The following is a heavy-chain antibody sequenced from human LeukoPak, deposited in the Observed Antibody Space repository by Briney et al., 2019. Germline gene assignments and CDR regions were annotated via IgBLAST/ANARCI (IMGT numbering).Heavy chain of an antibody. D-gene: IGHD3-3*01. CDR2: IYSGGST. CDR1: GFTVSSNY. J-gene: IGHJ4*02. Sequence: GGSLGLSCAASGFTVSSNYMSWVRQAPGKGLEWVSVIYSGGSTYYADSVKGRFTISRDSSKNTLYLQMNSLRAEDTAVYYCARAQGRFLEWALDYWGQGTLVTVSS. CDR3: ARAQGRFLEWALDY. V-gene: IGHV3-66*02.